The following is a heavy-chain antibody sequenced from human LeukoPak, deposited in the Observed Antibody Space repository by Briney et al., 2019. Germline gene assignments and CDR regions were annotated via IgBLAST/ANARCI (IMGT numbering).Heavy chain of an antibody. V-gene: IGHV4-38-2*02. Sequence: PSETLSLTCTVSGDSVTNDFFWGWVRQPPGKELEWIGSFCLGRDTYYRPSLKSRVTISVDTSKNKFSLNLSSVTAADTAVYYCARWASISREPGGFFDHWGQGTLVTVSS. CDR3: ARWASISREPGGFFDH. CDR1: GDSVTNDFF. CDR2: FCLGRDT. J-gene: IGHJ4*02. D-gene: IGHD1-14*01.